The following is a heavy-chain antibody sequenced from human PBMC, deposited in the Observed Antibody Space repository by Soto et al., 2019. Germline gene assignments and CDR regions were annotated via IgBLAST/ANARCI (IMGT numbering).Heavy chain of an antibody. Sequence: QITLKESGPTLVKPTQTLTLTCTFSGFSLSTSGVGVGWIRQPPGKALEWLALIYWDDDKRYSPSLKSRLTITKHTSKNQVVLTRTNMDPVDTATYYCAHSFDSSSWYRYYYGMDVWGQGTTVTVSS. J-gene: IGHJ6*02. CDR1: GFSLSTSGVG. V-gene: IGHV2-5*02. D-gene: IGHD6-13*01. CDR2: IYWDDDK. CDR3: AHSFDSSSWYRYYYGMDV.